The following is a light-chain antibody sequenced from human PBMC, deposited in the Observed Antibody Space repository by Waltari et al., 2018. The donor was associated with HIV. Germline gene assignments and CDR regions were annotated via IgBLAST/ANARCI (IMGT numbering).Light chain of an antibody. J-gene: IGKJ2*01. Sequence: DIQMTQSPSSLSASLRDRVTVPCRASHGISTYLNWYQQKPGKAPKLLIYDASSLQTGVPARFSGSESGTDFTLTISSLEPEDFATYYCQQSYSTPYTFGQGTKLGIK. CDR2: DAS. V-gene: IGKV1-39*01. CDR1: HGISTY. CDR3: QQSYSTPYT.